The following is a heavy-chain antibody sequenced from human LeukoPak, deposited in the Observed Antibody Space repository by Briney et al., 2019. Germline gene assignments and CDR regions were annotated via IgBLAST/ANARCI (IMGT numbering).Heavy chain of an antibody. CDR3: ARGPMFRGVIIRRSKSGYFDY. J-gene: IGHJ4*02. Sequence: GGSLRLSCAASGFTFSSYEMNWVRQAPGKGLEWVSYISSSGSTIYYADSVKGRFTISRDNAKNSLYLQMNSLRAEDTAVYYCARGPMFRGVIIRRSKSGYFDYWGQGTLVTVSS. V-gene: IGHV3-48*03. CDR2: ISSSGSTI. D-gene: IGHD3-10*01. CDR1: GFTFSSYE.